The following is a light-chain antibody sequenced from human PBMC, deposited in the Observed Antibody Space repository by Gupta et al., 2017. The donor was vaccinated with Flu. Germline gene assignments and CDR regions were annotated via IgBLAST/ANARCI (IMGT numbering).Light chain of an antibody. CDR2: GAS. CDR1: QSITSD. CDR3: QQYKNWPVT. Sequence: EIVMTQSPATLSVSPGERATLSCSATQSITSDLAWYQQRPGQAPRLLIYGASTRATGIPDRFSASGSGTEFTLTIGSLQSEDFAVYYCQQYKNWPVTFGQGTRLEIK. V-gene: IGKV3-15*01. J-gene: IGKJ5*01.